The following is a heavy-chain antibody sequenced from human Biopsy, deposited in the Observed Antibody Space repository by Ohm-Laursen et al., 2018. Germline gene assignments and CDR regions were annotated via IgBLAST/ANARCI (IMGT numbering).Heavy chain of an antibody. CDR1: GGSISSYY. CDR3: ARDDAVTVIRGLYY. CDR2: IYYSGTT. Sequence: PSETLSLTCSVSGGSISSYYWNWIRQPPGKGLEWIGYIYYSGTTDYSPSLKSQVTISIDKSKNQFFLKLSSVTAEDTAVYYCARDDAVTVIRGLYYWGQGALVTVSS. D-gene: IGHD2-21*02. V-gene: IGHV4-59*01. J-gene: IGHJ4*02.